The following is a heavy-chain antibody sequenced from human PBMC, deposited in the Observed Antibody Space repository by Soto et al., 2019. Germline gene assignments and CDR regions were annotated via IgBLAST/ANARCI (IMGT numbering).Heavy chain of an antibody. CDR1: GFTFSSHA. Sequence: EVQLLESGGGLVQPGGSLRLSCAVSGFTFSSHAMSWVRQAPGKGLGWVSGISGSGASTYYADSVKGRFTISRDNSKNTLYLQMNSLRAEDTAVCYCAKDSSGGYWGQGTLVTVSS. CDR3: AKDSSGGY. CDR2: ISGSGAST. J-gene: IGHJ4*02. D-gene: IGHD3-16*01. V-gene: IGHV3-23*01.